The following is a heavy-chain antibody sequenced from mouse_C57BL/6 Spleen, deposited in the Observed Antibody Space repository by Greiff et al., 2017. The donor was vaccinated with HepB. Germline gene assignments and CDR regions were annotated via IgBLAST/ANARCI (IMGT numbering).Heavy chain of an antibody. J-gene: IGHJ2*01. CDR2: ISSVGSYT. V-gene: IGHV5-6*01. Sequence: EVMLVESGGDLVKPGGSLKLSCAASGFTFSSYGMSWVRQTPDKRLEWVATISSVGSYTYYPDSVKGRFTISRDNAKNNLYLQMSSLKSADTVMYYCERLHSSGYFDYWGQGTTLTVSS. D-gene: IGHD3-2*02. CDR3: ERLHSSGYFDY. CDR1: GFTFSSYG.